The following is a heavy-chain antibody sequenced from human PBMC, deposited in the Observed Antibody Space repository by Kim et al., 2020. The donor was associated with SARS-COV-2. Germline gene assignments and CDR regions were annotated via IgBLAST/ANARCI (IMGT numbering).Heavy chain of an antibody. V-gene: IGHV3-30*04. CDR1: GFTFSSYA. Sequence: GGSLRLSCAASGFTFSSYAMHWVRQAPGKGLEWVAVISYDGSNKYYADSVKGRFTISRDNSKNTLYLQMNSLRAEDTAVYYCARDAPLYDSRSRHLDPWGQGTLVTVSS. J-gene: IGHJ5*02. CDR3: ARDAPLYDSRSRHLDP. D-gene: IGHD3-22*01. CDR2: ISYDGSNK.